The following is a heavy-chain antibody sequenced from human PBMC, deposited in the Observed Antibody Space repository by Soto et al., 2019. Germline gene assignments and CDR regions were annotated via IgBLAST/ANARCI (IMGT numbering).Heavy chain of an antibody. Sequence: SETLSLTCTVSGDSLSGGDYYWSWIRQPPGKGLEWIGDIYYTGFTFYNPSLKSRLTISLDSSKNQFSLRLNSVTAADTAVYFCASAYRINGWSDYFFDYWGQGTLVTVSS. J-gene: IGHJ4*02. CDR2: IYYTGFT. V-gene: IGHV4-30-4*08. CDR3: ASAYRINGWSDYFFDY. D-gene: IGHD6-19*01. CDR1: GDSLSGGDYY.